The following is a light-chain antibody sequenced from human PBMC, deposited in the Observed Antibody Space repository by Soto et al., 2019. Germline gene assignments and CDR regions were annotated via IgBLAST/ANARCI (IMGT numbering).Light chain of an antibody. CDR1: QTIRSNY. Sequence: ETVLTQSPGTLSLSPGERATLSCRASQTIRSNYLDWYRQTPGQAPRLLIYGASNRATGIADRFSGSGSGTDFTLIISRLEPEDLALYYCQQYGSSPWTFGQGTKVEIK. CDR3: QQYGSSPWT. CDR2: GAS. V-gene: IGKV3-20*01. J-gene: IGKJ1*01.